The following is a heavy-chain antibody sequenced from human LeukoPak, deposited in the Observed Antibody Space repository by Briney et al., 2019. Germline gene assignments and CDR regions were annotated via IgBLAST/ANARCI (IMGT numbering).Heavy chain of an antibody. CDR1: GYTFSNYA. Sequence: ASVKVSCKASGYTFSNYAMHWVRQAPGQRLEWMGWINAGNGNTKYSQKLQGRVTITRDTSASTAYMELSSLTSEDTAVYYCARGRPHGNDYWGQGTLVTVSS. CDR2: INAGNGNT. CDR3: ARGRPHGNDY. V-gene: IGHV1-3*01. J-gene: IGHJ4*02. D-gene: IGHD4-23*01.